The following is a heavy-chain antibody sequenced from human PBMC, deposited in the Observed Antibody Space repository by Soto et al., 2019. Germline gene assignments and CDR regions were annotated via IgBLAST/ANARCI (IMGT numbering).Heavy chain of an antibody. CDR1: GFTFSSDA. V-gene: IGHV3-23*01. CDR2: ISGSGGST. CDR3: AKDFSGVQNYVMAF. J-gene: IGHJ6*02. D-gene: IGHD3-10*01. Sequence: GGSLRLSCAASGFTFSSDAMSWVRQSPGKGLEWVSAISGSGGSTYYADSVKGRFTISRDNSKNTLYLQMNSLRAEDTAVYYCAKDFSGVQNYVMAFRGQGSSVTGSS.